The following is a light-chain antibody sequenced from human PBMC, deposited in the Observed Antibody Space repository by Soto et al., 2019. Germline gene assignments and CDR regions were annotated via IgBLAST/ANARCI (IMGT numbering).Light chain of an antibody. CDR1: QSISYNY. J-gene: IGKJ1*01. CDR3: QQYGSSPRT. V-gene: IGKV3-20*01. CDR2: DAS. Sequence: EIVLTQSPGTLSLSPGERATLSSRALQSISYNYLAWYRQKPCPAPRPLIYDASNRATGTPDRLSGSGSGTEFALTISMLEPEDVAVYYCQQYGSSPRTFGQGTQVEIK.